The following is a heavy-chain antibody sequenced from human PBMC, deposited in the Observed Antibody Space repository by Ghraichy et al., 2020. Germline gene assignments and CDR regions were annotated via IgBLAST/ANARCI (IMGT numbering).Heavy chain of an antibody. CDR1: GFSLSTSGMR. CDR2: IDWDDDK. Sequence: SGPTLVKPTQTLTLTCTFSGFSLSTSGMRVSWIRQPPGKALEWLARIDWDDDKFYSTSLKTRLTISKDTSKNQVVLTMTNMDPVDTATYYCHLAAAGRGRGYYYYGMDVWGQGTTVTVSS. J-gene: IGHJ6*02. CDR3: HLAAAGRGRGYYYYGMDV. D-gene: IGHD6-13*01. V-gene: IGHV2-70*04.